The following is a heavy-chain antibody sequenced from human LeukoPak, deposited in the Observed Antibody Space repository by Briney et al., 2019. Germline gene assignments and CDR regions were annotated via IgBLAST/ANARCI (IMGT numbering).Heavy chain of an antibody. J-gene: IGHJ3*02. Sequence: SETLSLTCTVSGGSISSSSYYWDWIRQSPGKGLEWIGSIYSGGSTYYTPSLKSRVTISVDTSKNQFSLKLSAVTAADTAIYFCARHSRSGSGGYENAFDIWGQGRSVTVSS. D-gene: IGHD5-12*01. CDR2: IYSGGST. CDR1: GGSISSSSYY. V-gene: IGHV4-39*01. CDR3: ARHSRSGSGGYENAFDI.